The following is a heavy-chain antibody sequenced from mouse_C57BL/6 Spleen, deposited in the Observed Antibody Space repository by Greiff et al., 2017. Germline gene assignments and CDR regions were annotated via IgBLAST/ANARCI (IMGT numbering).Heavy chain of an antibody. V-gene: IGHV1-52*01. J-gene: IGHJ2*01. D-gene: IGHD2-10*01. CDR2: IDSSDSET. Sequence: VQLQQPGAELVRPGSSVKLSCKASGYTFTSYWMHWVKQRPIQGLEWIGNIDSSDSETHYNQKFKDKATLTVEKSSSTAYMQLSSLTSEDSAVYYCARSSYGNYGLDYWGQGTTLTVST. CDR1: GYTFTSYW. CDR3: ARSSYGNYGLDY.